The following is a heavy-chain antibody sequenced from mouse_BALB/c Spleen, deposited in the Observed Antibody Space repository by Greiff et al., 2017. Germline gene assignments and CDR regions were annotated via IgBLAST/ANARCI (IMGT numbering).Heavy chain of an antibody. CDR2: IYPGSGNT. CDR1: GYTFTDYY. Sequence: VQLQQSGPELVKPGASVKISCKASGYTFTDYYMNWVKQKPGQGLEWIGWIYPGSGNTKYNEKFKGKATLTVDTSSSTAYMQLSSLTSEDTAVYFCARPNRYYAMDYWGQGTSVTVSS. V-gene: IGHV1-84*02. CDR3: ARPNRYYAMDY. J-gene: IGHJ4*01.